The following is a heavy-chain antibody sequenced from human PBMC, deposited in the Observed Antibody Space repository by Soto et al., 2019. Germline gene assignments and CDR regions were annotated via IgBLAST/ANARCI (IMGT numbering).Heavy chain of an antibody. V-gene: IGHV3-64D*06. CDR3: VSLYSGY. Sequence: GGSLRLSGSASGITFSTNYIHWVRQAPWKGLEYVSGISTNGVSTYYADSVKGRFTISRDNSNNTLYLQMSSLRAEDTAVYYCVSLYSGYWGQGTLVTVSS. CDR1: GITFSTNY. J-gene: IGHJ4*02. CDR2: ISTNGVST. D-gene: IGHD5-12*01.